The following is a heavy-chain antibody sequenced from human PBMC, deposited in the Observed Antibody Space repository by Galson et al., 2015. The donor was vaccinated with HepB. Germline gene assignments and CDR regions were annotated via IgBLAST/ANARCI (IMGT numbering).Heavy chain of an antibody. CDR1: GYSFTSYW. Sequence: QSGAEVKKPGESLKISCKGSGYSFTSYWIGWVRQMPGKGLEWMGIIYPGDSDTRYSPSFQGQVTISADKSISTAYLQWSSLKASDTAMYYCARHEWNVGRPVTIFGVVIIGDAFDIWGQGTMVTVSS. CDR2: IYPGDSDT. CDR3: ARHEWNVGRPVTIFGVVIIGDAFDI. J-gene: IGHJ3*02. V-gene: IGHV5-51*01. D-gene: IGHD3-3*01.